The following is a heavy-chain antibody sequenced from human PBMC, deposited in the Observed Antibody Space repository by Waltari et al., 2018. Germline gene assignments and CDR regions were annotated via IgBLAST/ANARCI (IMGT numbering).Heavy chain of an antibody. CDR3: ARVEVGVYDFDY. J-gene: IGHJ4*02. D-gene: IGHD4-17*01. CDR2: INRAGSST. CDR1: GFRFPGYW. V-gene: IGHV3-74*01. Sequence: EVQLVESGGGLVQPGGSLRLSCAASGFRFPGYWMHWVRQAPGKGLVWVVRINRAGSSTRYADSVKGRFTISRGNPKNTLYLQMNRLRAEDTAVYYCARVEVGVYDFDYWGQGTLVTVSS.